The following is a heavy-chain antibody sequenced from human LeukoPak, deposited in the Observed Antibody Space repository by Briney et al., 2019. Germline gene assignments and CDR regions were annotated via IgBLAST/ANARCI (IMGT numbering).Heavy chain of an antibody. CDR2: IKSKTDGGTT. CDR3: TASVQALRRDDYYYYMDV. V-gene: IGHV3-15*01. D-gene: IGHD4-17*01. Sequence: GGSLRLSCAASGFTFSNAWMSWVRQAPGKGLEWVGRIKSKTDGGTTDYAAPVKGRFTISRDDSKNTLYLQMNSLKTEDTAVYYCTASVQALRRDDYYYYMDVWGKGTTVTVSS. CDR1: GFTFSNAW. J-gene: IGHJ6*03.